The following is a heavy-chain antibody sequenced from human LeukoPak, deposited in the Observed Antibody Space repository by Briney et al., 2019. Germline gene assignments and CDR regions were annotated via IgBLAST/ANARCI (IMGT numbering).Heavy chain of an antibody. D-gene: IGHD3-16*02. CDR3: AKDQNKYDYVWGSYRYKSFDY. Sequence: PGGSLRLSCAASGFTFSSYAMSWVRQAPGKGLEWVSAISGSGGSTYYADSVKGRFTISRDNSKNTLYLQMNSLRAEDMAVYYCAKDQNKYDYVWGSYRYKSFDYWGQGTLVTVSS. CDR1: GFTFSSYA. V-gene: IGHV3-23*01. CDR2: ISGSGGST. J-gene: IGHJ4*02.